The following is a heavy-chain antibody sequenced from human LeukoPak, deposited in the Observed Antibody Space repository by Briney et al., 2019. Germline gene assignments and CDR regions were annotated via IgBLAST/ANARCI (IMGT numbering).Heavy chain of an antibody. V-gene: IGHV4-4*07. CDR2: IYTSGST. CDR1: GGSISSYY. J-gene: IGHJ5*02. Sequence: SETLSLTCTVSGGSISSYYWSWIRQPAGKGLEWIGRIYTSGSTNYNPSLKSRVTMSVDTSKNQFSLKLSSVTAADTAVYYCARGMRTVTTSLVGVSNWFDPWGQGTLVTVSS. D-gene: IGHD4-17*01. CDR3: ARGMRTVTTSLVGVSNWFDP.